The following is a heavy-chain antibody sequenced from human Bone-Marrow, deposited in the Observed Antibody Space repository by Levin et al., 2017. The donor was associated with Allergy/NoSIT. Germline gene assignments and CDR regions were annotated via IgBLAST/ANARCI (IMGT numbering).Heavy chain of an antibody. Sequence: PSETLSLTCTAHSDSFNNFYWNWLRQSPGKGLEWIGEINYRGDTDYSPSLKGRVSISVDTRNKQISLRLTSAAAADTGIYYCASGRAYYGTGNEMWRNLARRTTANDYYFVSWGQGTPVTVSS. CDR2: INYRGDT. D-gene: IGHD2-21*01. CDR1: SDSFNNFY. J-gene: IGHJ4*02. CDR3: ASGRAYYGTGNEMWRNLARRTTANDYYFVS. V-gene: IGHV4-34*01.